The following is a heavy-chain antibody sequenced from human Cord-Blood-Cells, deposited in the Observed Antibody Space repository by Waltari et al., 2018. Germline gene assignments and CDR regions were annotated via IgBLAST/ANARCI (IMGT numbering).Heavy chain of an antibody. Sequence: QVQLQQWGAGLLKPSETLSLTCAVYGGSFSGYYWSWIRQPPGKGLEWIGEINHSRSTNSNPPLKSRGTISVETSKNQFSLKLSCVTAADTAVYYCASNRLYYYYGMDVWGQGTTVTVSS. D-gene: IGHD6-25*01. CDR3: ASNRLYYYYGMDV. CDR1: GGSFSGYY. J-gene: IGHJ6*02. V-gene: IGHV4-34*01. CDR2: INHSRST.